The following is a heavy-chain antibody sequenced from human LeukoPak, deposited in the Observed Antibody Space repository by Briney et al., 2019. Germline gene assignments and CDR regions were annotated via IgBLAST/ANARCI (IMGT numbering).Heavy chain of an antibody. V-gene: IGHV3-7*01. D-gene: IGHD3-16*01. CDR3: AREKGGGKFIFDY. Sequence: PGGSLRLSCAASGFTFSSYWMSWVRQAPGKGLEWVANIKQDGSEKYYVDSVKGRFTISRDNAKNSLYLQMNSLRAEDTAVYYCAREKGGGKFIFDYWGQGTLVTVSS. CDR1: GFTFSSYW. CDR2: IKQDGSEK. J-gene: IGHJ4*02.